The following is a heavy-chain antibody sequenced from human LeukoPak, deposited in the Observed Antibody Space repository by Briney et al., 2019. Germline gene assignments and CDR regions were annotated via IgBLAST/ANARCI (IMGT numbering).Heavy chain of an antibody. CDR3: ARAGTNLGDYDY. J-gene: IGHJ4*02. D-gene: IGHD4-17*01. CDR2: IHYTGST. CDR1: GGSINSYY. Sequence: SETLSLTCTVSGGSINSYYWSWIRQPPGKGLECIGYIHYTGSTNYNPSLKSRVTTSVDTSKNEFSLNLSSVTAADTAVYYCARAGTNLGDYDYWGQGTLVTVSS. V-gene: IGHV4-59*08.